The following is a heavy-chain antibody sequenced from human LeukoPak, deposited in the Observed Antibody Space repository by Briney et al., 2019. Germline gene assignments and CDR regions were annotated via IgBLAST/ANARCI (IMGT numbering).Heavy chain of an antibody. V-gene: IGHV4-4*07. J-gene: IGHJ5*02. CDR1: GDSISYFY. CDR2: IYTSGST. CDR3: ARERGNWFDP. Sequence: SETLSLTCSVSGDSISYFYWSWIRRPAGKGLEWIGRIYTSGSTNYNPSLKSRVTISVDTSKNQFSLKLSSVTAADTAVYYCARERGNWFDPWGQGTLVTVSS.